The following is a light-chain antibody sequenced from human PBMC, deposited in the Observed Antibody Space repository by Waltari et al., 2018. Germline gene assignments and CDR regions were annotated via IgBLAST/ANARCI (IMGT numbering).Light chain of an antibody. V-gene: IGKV3-20*01. CDR3: QQYGSTPRT. J-gene: IGKJ5*01. CDR2: GAS. Sequence: IVLTQSPGTLSLSPGQGATLSCRASQSVNTNSLAWYQHKPGRAPRLLIFGASTRATGTPDRFSGNGSWAEFTLTISRLEPEDFAMYYCQQYGSTPRTFGQGTRLEIK. CDR1: QSVNTNS.